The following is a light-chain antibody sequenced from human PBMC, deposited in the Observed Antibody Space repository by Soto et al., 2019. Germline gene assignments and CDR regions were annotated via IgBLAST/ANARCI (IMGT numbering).Light chain of an antibody. J-gene: IGKJ1*01. V-gene: IGKV3-11*01. CDR1: QSVSSY. CDR3: QQRSNSWT. Sequence: ELVLTQSPAPLSLSPGERATLSCRASQSVSSYLAWYQQKPGQAPRLLIYDASNKATGIPARFSGSGSGTDLTLTISSLEPEDFAVYYCQQRSNSWTFGQGTKVEIK. CDR2: DAS.